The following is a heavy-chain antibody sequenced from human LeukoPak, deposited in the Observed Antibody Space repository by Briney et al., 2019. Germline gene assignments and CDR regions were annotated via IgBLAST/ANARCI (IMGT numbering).Heavy chain of an antibody. CDR1: GYTFAGYA. CDR3: ARGWPYFDWFRAPGNDFDF. Sequence: ASVKVSCKASGYTFAGYAMHWVRHAPGRRLEWMGWINAGNGNTKYSQKFQDRVTITRDTSASTAYMELSSLKSEDTAVYYCARGWPYFDWFRAPGNDFDFWGQGTVVTVSS. V-gene: IGHV1-3*01. J-gene: IGHJ4*02. D-gene: IGHD3-9*01. CDR2: INAGNGNT.